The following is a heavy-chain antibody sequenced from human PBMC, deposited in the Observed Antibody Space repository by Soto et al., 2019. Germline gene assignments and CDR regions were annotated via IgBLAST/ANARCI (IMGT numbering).Heavy chain of an antibody. CDR1: RFTFSSYG. J-gene: IGHJ1*01. Sequence: QVQLVESGGGVVQPGRSLRLSCAASRFTFSSYGMHWVRQAPGKGLEWVAVISYDGSNKYYADSVKGRFTISRDNSKNTLYLQMNSLRAEDTAVYYCAKEDRVDDYSNFYSEYFQHWGQGTLVTVSS. CDR3: AKEDRVDDYSNFYSEYFQH. D-gene: IGHD4-4*01. V-gene: IGHV3-30*18. CDR2: ISYDGSNK.